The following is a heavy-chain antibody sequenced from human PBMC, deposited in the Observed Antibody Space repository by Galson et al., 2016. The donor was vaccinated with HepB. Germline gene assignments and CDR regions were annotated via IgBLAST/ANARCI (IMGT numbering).Heavy chain of an antibody. CDR3: AGRHSQWPH. J-gene: IGHJ4*02. V-gene: IGHV3-53*01. D-gene: IGHD6-19*01. CDR2: IYSGGST. Sequence: SLRLSCAVSGFIVSNNYMIRVRQAPGKGLEWVSLIYSGGSTSYADSVKGRFTISRDSSQNTLYLQMNSLRAEDTAVYYCAGRHSQWPHWGQGTLVTVSS. CDR1: GFIVSNNY.